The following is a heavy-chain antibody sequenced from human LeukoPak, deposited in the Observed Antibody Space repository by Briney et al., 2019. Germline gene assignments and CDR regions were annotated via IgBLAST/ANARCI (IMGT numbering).Heavy chain of an antibody. Sequence: GGSLRLSCAASGLTFSSYAMHWVRQAPGKGREWVAVISYDGSNKYYADSVKGRFTISSDNSKNTLYLQMNSLRADDTAVYYGARDREAVAGTGLFDYGGQGPQVTVSS. D-gene: IGHD6-19*01. CDR1: GLTFSSYA. J-gene: IGHJ4*02. CDR3: ARDREAVAGTGLFDY. V-gene: IGHV3-30*04. CDR2: ISYDGSNK.